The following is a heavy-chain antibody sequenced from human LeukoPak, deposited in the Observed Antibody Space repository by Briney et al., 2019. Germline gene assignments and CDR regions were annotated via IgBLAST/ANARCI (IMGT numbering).Heavy chain of an antibody. CDR3: ARDPGGPRALLDY. CDR1: GGSISSYY. J-gene: IGHJ4*02. V-gene: IGHV4-59*01. D-gene: IGHD2-21*01. Sequence: SETLSLTCTVSGGSISSYYWSWIRQPPGNGLEWIGYIYYSGSTNYNPSLKSRVTISVDTSKNQFSLKLSSVTAADTAVYYCARDPGGPRALLDYWGQGTLVTVSS. CDR2: IYYSGST.